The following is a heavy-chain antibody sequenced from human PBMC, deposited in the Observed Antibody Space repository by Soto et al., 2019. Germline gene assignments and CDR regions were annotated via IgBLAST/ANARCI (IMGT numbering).Heavy chain of an antibody. J-gene: IGHJ5*02. CDR1: GGSISSGGYY. V-gene: IGHV4-31*03. CDR2: IYYSGST. Sequence: QVQLQESGPGLVKPSQTLSLTCTVSGGSISSGGYYWSWIRQHPGKGREWIGYIYYSGSTYYNPSLKRRVTISVDTSKNQFSLKLSSVTAADTAVYYCARDVTAAAGSTPLGPGNWFDPWGQGTLVTVSS. CDR3: ARDVTAAAGSTPLGPGNWFDP. D-gene: IGHD6-13*01.